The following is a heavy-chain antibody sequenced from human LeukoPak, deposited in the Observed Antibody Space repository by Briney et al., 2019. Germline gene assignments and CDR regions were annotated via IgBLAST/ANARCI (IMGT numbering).Heavy chain of an antibody. CDR1: GDSIISSDYY. Sequence: KPSETLSLTCNISGDSIISSDYYWGWIRQPPGKGLEWIGSVYHSGITYNNPSLESRVIVSVDTTKNQFSLQLTSVSAADTAVYYCVRVEQANLESWSRGTLVTVSS. D-gene: IGHD1/OR15-1a*01. J-gene: IGHJ4*02. CDR2: VYHSGIT. CDR3: VRVEQANLES. V-gene: IGHV4-39*01.